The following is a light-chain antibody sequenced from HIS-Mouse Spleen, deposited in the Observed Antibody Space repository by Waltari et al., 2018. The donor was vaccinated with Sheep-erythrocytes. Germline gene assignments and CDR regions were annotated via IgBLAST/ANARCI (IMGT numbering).Light chain of an antibody. V-gene: IGLV2-23*01. CDR2: EGS. Sequence: QSALTQPASVSGSPGQSITISCTGTSSDVGCYNLVSWYQQHPGKAPKPMIYEGSKRPSGVFHRFSASNAGNTAALTISGLQAEDEADYYCCSYAGSSTPWVFGGGTKLTVL. CDR3: CSYAGSSTPWV. CDR1: SSDVGCYNL. J-gene: IGLJ3*02.